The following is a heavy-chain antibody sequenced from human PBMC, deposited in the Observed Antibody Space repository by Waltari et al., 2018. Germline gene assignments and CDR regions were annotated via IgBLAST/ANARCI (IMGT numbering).Heavy chain of an antibody. CDR1: GFTFSSYA. J-gene: IGHJ4*02. CDR3: AKDSRVRYYFDH. D-gene: IGHD3-22*01. CDR2: ISGSGGTT. Sequence: EVQLLESGGRLVQPGGSLRLSCAASGFTFSSYAMSLVREAPGKGLEWVSGISGSGGTTYYADSVKGRFAISRDISKNMLYMQMNSLRAEDTAVYYCAKDSRVRYYFDHWGQGTLVTVSS. V-gene: IGHV3-23*01.